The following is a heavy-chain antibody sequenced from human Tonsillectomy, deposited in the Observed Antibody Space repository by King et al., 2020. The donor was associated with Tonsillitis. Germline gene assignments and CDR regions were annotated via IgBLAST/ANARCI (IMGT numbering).Heavy chain of an antibody. V-gene: IGHV3-9*01. Sequence: VQLVESGGGLVQPGRSLILSCAASGFTFDDYAMHWVRHGPGKGLEWVAGISWNSTSINYADSVKGRFTISRENAKNDVYLQMNSLRPEDTAFYYCAKAWYNSGWCVGFDCWGPGTLVTVSS. CDR2: ISWNSTSI. J-gene: IGHJ4*02. D-gene: IGHD6-19*01. CDR3: AKAWYNSGWCVGFDC. CDR1: GFTFDDYA.